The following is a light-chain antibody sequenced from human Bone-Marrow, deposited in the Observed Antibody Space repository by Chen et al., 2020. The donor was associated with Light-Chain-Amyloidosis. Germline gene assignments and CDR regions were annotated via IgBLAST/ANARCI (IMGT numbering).Light chain of an antibody. Sequence: SYVLTQAPSVSVAPGQTAAIPCGGKDIGSKSVHWYQQKPGQAPVVVVHDDSDWPSGIPERFSGSNSGNTATLTITRVEVGDEADYYCQVWDIRSSHVAFGGGTKLTVL. CDR2: DDS. J-gene: IGLJ2*01. CDR1: DIGSKS. CDR3: QVWDIRSSHVA. V-gene: IGLV3-21*02.